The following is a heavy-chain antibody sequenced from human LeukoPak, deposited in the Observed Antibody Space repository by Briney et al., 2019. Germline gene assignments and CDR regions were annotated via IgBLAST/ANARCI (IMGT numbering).Heavy chain of an antibody. J-gene: IGHJ3*02. Sequence: PSETLSLTCTVSGGSISSYYLSWIRQPPGKGLEWIGYIYYSGSTNYNPSLKSRVTISVDTSKNQFSLKLSSVTAADTAVYYCARDTTPKYYYDSSGYYWFGAFDTWGQGAMVTVSS. CDR1: GGSISSYY. V-gene: IGHV4-59*01. D-gene: IGHD3-22*01. CDR2: IYYSGST. CDR3: ARDTTPKYYYDSSGYYWFGAFDT.